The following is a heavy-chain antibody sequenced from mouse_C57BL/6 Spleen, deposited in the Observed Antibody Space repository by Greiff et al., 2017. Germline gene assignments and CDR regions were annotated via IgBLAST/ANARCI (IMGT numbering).Heavy chain of an antibody. V-gene: IGHV1-74*01. CDR1: GYTFTSYW. J-gene: IGHJ3*01. CDR2: IHPSDSDT. Sequence: QVQLKQPGAELVKPGASVKVSCKASGYTFTSYWMHWVKQRPGQGLEWIGRIHPSDSDTNYIHKFKGKATLTVDKSCSKAYTQLSSLTSEDSAVYYCAMLWGSYAWFAYWGKGTLVTVSA. D-gene: IGHD1-1*02. CDR3: AMLWGSYAWFAY.